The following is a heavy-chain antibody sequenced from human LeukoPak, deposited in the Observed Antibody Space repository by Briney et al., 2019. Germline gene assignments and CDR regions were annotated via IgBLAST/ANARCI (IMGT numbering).Heavy chain of an antibody. CDR2: INHSGST. D-gene: IGHD3-10*01. CDR3: ARARSGPGRKVRGAPRIYYGMDV. CDR1: GGSFSGYY. J-gene: IGHJ6*02. V-gene: IGHV4-34*01. Sequence: KSSETLSLTCAVYGGSFSGYYWSWIRQPPGKGLEWIGEINHSGSTNYNPSLKSRVTISVDTSKNQFSLKLSSVTAVDTAVYYCARARSGPGRKVRGAPRIYYGMDVWGQGTTVTVSS.